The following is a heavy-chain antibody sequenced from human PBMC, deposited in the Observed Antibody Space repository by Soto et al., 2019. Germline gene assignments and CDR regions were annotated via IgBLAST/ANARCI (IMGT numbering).Heavy chain of an antibody. CDR3: AKETDGDYYYYGMDV. J-gene: IGHJ6*02. D-gene: IGHD4-17*01. V-gene: IGHV3-30*18. CDR2: ISYDGSNK. Sequence: GGSLRLSCAASGFTFSSYGMHWVRQAPGKGLEWVAVISYDGSNKYYADSVKGRFTISRDNSKNTLYLQMNSLRAEDTAVYYCAKETDGDYYYYGMDVWGQGTTVTVSS. CDR1: GFTFSSYG.